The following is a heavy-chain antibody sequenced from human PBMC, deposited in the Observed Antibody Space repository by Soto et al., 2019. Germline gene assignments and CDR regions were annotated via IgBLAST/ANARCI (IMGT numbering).Heavy chain of an antibody. D-gene: IGHD1-1*01. CDR1: GGTFSNYA. CDR2: IIPLTETP. Sequence: QVQVVQSGAEVKKPGSSVKVSCKASGGTFSNYAISWVRQAPGHGLEWVGGIIPLTETPVYAQTVQGRLTITADEITSAAYMELSSLRSDDTAVYYCAIVTRNRWTCDFWGQGTLVTVSS. J-gene: IGHJ4*02. V-gene: IGHV1-69*01. CDR3: AIVTRNRWTCDF.